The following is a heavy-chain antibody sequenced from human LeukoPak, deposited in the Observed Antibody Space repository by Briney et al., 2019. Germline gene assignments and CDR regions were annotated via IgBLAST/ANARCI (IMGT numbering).Heavy chain of an antibody. CDR2: IYHSGST. CDR3: ARASEIVVVTATNVEYFDY. CDR1: GDSISSSNW. Sequence: SETLSLTCAVSGDSISSSNWWSWVRPPPGKGLEWIGEIYHSGSTNYNPSLKSRVTISVDKSKNQFSLKLSSVTAADTAVYYCARASEIVVVTATNVEYFDYWGQGTLVTVSS. V-gene: IGHV4-4*02. J-gene: IGHJ4*02. D-gene: IGHD2-21*02.